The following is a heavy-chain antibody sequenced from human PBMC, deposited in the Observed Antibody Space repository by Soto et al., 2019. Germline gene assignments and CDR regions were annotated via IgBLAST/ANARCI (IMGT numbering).Heavy chain of an antibody. J-gene: IGHJ6*03. CDR2: ISGSGGST. Sequence: GSLRLSCAASGFTFSSYAMSWVRQAPGKGLEWVSAISGSGGSTYYADSVKGRFTISRDNSKNTLYLQMNSLRAEDTAVYYCAKDEVTSYYYYYYMDVWGKGTTVTVSS. CDR3: AKDEVTSYYYYYYMDV. CDR1: GFTFSSYA. D-gene: IGHD4-4*01. V-gene: IGHV3-23*01.